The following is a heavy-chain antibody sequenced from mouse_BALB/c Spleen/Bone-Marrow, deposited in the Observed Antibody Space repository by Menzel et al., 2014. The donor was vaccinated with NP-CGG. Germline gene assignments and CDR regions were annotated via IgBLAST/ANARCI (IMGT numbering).Heavy chain of an antibody. J-gene: IGHJ3*01. V-gene: IGHV1-87*01. Sequence: QVQLQQSGAELARPGASVKLSCKASGYTFTSYWMQWVKQRPGQGLEWIGAIYPGDGDTRYTQKFKGKATLTADKSSSTAYMQLSSLASEDSAVYYCASSGPPAYWGQGTLVTVSA. CDR2: IYPGDGDT. CDR1: GYTFTSYW. CDR3: ASSGPPAY. D-gene: IGHD4-1*01.